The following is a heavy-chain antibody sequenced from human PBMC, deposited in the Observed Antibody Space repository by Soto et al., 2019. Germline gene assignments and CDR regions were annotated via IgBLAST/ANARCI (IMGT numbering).Heavy chain of an antibody. V-gene: IGHV4-34*01. Sequence: QVQLQQWGAGLLKPSETLSLTCAVYGGSFSGYYWSWIRQPPGKGLEWIGESNHSGSTNYNPSLKSRVTISVDTSKNQFSLKLSSVTAADTAVYYCASPGSGGSPDRNWFDPWGQGTLVTVSS. CDR3: ASPGSGGSPDRNWFDP. D-gene: IGHD2-15*01. CDR2: SNHSGST. CDR1: GGSFSGYY. J-gene: IGHJ5*02.